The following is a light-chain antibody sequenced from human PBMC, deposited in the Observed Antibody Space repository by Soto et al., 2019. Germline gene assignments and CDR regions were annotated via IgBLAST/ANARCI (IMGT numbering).Light chain of an antibody. Sequence: VLTQSPGTPSLSPGQAATLSSRASQSVGNSYLAWYQQKPGQAHRLLIFGASNRATGIPDRFSGSGSGTDFTLTISRLEPEDFAVYYCQQYGSSGTFGQGTKVDIK. CDR1: QSVGNSY. J-gene: IGKJ1*01. V-gene: IGKV3-20*01. CDR2: GAS. CDR3: QQYGSSGT.